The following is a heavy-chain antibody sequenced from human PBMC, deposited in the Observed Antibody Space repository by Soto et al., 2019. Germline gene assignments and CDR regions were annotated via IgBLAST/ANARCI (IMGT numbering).Heavy chain of an antibody. CDR3: ARGNRIRFLEWFFGP. CDR2: INHSGST. D-gene: IGHD3-3*01. CDR1: GGSFSGYY. V-gene: IGHV4-34*01. Sequence: SETLSLTCAVYGGSFSGYYWSWIRQPPGKGLEWIGEINHSGSTNYNPSLKSRVTISVDTSKNQFSLKLSSVTAADTAVYYCARGNRIRFLEWFFGPWGQGTLVTVSS. J-gene: IGHJ5*02.